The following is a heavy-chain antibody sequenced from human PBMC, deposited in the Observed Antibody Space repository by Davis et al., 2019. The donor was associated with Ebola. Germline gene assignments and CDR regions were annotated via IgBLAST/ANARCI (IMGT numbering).Heavy chain of an antibody. J-gene: IGHJ4*02. V-gene: IGHV3-74*01. D-gene: IGHD6-6*01. Sequence: HTGGSLRLSCAASGFTFSNYWMHWVRHAPGKGLVWVSRINRDESGTTYADSVKGRFTISRDNAKNMLYLQMDSLRVEDTAVYYCARVGDSSSWVVDYWGQGTLVTVSS. CDR3: ARVGDSSSWVVDY. CDR1: GFTFSNYW. CDR2: INRDESGT.